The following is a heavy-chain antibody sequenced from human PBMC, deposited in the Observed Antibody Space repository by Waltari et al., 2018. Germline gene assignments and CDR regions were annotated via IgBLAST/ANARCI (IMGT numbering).Heavy chain of an antibody. V-gene: IGHV1-3*01. J-gene: IGHJ5*02. Sequence: QVQLVQSGAEVKKPGASVKVSCKASGYTFSNYAISCVRQAPGQRLEWIGWKNAGNGNTKHKQKFQGRVTILRDTSASTAYMELSSLRSEDTAVYYCARGVIYGSGSGWFDPWGQGTLVTVSS. CDR1: GYTFSNYA. CDR3: ARGVIYGSGSGWFDP. D-gene: IGHD3-10*01. CDR2: KNAGNGNT.